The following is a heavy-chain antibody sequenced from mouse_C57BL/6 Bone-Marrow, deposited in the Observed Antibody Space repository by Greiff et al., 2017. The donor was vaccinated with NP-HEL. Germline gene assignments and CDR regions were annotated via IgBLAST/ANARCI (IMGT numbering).Heavy chain of an antibody. V-gene: IGHV5-9-1*02. CDR1: GFTFSSYA. J-gene: IGHJ2*01. CDR3: TRDYYGSSSYYFDY. CDR2: ISSGGDYI. Sequence: DVKLQESGEGLVKPGGSLKLSCAASGFTFSSYAMSWVRQTPEKRLEWVAYISSGGDYIYYADTVKGRFTISRDNARNTLYLQMSSLKSEDTAMYYCTRDYYGSSSYYFDYWGQGTTLTVSS. D-gene: IGHD1-1*01.